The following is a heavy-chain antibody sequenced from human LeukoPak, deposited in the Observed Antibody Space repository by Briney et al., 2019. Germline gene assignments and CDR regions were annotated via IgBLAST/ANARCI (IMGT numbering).Heavy chain of an antibody. V-gene: IGHV1-18*01. CDR2: ISAYNGNT. CDR3: ARDSDYYYDSSAWGFDY. Sequence: ASVKVSCKVSGYTFTSYGISWVRQAPGQGLEWMGWISAYNGNTNYAQKLQGRVTMTTDTSTSTAYMEQRSLISDDTAVYYCARDSDYYYDSSAWGFDYWGQGTLVTVSS. CDR1: GYTFTSYG. J-gene: IGHJ4*02. D-gene: IGHD3-22*01.